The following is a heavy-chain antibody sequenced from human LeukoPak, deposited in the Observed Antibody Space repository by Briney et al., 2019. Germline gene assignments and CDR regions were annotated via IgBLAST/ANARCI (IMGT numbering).Heavy chain of an antibody. Sequence: GGSLRLSCAASGFTFNNYAMGWVRQAPGKGLEWVSTISSSGGRTYYADSVKGRFTFSRDDSKNTLYLQMNSLRAEDTAVYYCTKEGGLYDSGGYFDYWGQGTLVTVSS. V-gene: IGHV3-23*01. D-gene: IGHD3-3*01. J-gene: IGHJ4*02. CDR1: GFTFNNYA. CDR2: ISSSGGRT. CDR3: TKEGGLYDSGGYFDY.